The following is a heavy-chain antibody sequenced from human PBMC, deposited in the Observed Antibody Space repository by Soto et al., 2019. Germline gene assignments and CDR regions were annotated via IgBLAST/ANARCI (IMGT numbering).Heavy chain of an antibody. CDR2: IYYSGST. CDR1: GGSISSGDYY. V-gene: IGHV4-30-4*01. D-gene: IGHD2-21*02. CDR3: ARDPLRGLTYYYYYGMDV. Sequence: PSETLSLTCTVSGGSISSGDYYWSWIRQPPGKGLEWIGYIYYSGSTYYNPSLKSRVTISVDTSKNQFSLKLCSVTAADTAVYYCARDPLRGLTYYYYYGMDVWGQGTTVTVSS. J-gene: IGHJ6*02.